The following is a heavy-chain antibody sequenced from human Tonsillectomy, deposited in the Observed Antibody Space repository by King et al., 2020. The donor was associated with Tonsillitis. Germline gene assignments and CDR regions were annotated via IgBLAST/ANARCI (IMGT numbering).Heavy chain of an antibody. CDR1: GFTFSSYA. CDR3: ARASMVRWLYEYFQH. V-gene: IGHV3-30-3*01. CDR2: ISYDGSNK. Sequence: VQLVESGGGVVQPGRSLRLSCAASGFTFSSYAMHWVRQAPGKGLEWGAVISYDGSNKYYADSVKGRFTISRDNSKNTRYLQMNSLRAVDTAVYYCARASMVRWLYEYFQHWGQGTLVTVSS. J-gene: IGHJ1*01. D-gene: IGHD3-10*01.